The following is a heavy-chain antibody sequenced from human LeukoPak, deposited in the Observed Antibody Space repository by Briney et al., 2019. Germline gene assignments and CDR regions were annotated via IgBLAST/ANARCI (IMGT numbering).Heavy chain of an antibody. CDR2: INHSGST. CDR1: GGSFSGYY. D-gene: IGHD3-22*01. Sequence: PSETLSLTCAVYGGSFSGYYWSWIRQPPGKGLEWIGEINHSGSTNYNPSLKSRVTISVDTSKNQFSLKLSSVTAADTAVYYCARLVSSGYYYDYWGQGTLVTVSS. J-gene: IGHJ4*02. V-gene: IGHV4-34*01. CDR3: ARLVSSGYYYDY.